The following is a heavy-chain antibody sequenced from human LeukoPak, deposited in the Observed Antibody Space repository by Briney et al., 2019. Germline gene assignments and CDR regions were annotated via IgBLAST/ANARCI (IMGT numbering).Heavy chain of an antibody. CDR3: AKGLTVTTPYYFDY. CDR1: GFTFSSYA. V-gene: IGHV3-23*01. Sequence: GGSLRLSCAASGFTFSSYAVSWVRQAPGKGLEWVSTISGSGDSTYYADFVKGRFTISRDNSKNTLYLQMNSLRAEDTAVYYCAKGLTVTTPYYFDYWGQGTLVTVSS. J-gene: IGHJ4*02. D-gene: IGHD4-17*01. CDR2: ISGSGDST.